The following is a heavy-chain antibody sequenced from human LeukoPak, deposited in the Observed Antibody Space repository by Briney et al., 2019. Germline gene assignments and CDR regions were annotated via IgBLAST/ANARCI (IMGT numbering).Heavy chain of an antibody. CDR1: GYTFTGYY. CDR2: INPNSGGT. J-gene: IGHJ4*02. CDR3: ARGSGNYDILTGYYEAPDY. Sequence: ASVKVSCKASGYTFTGYYMHWVRQAPGKGLEWMGLINPNSGGTNYAQKFQGRVTMTRDTSISTAYMELSRLRSDDTAVYYCARGSGNYDILTGYYEAPDYWGQGTLVTVSS. V-gene: IGHV1-2*02. D-gene: IGHD3-9*01.